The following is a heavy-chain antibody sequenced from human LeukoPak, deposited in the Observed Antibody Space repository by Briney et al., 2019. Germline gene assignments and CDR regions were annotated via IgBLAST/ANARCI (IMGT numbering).Heavy chain of an antibody. CDR2: IKQDGSEK. V-gene: IGHV3-7*01. Sequence: GGSLRLSCAASGFTFSSYWMSWVRQAPGKGLEWVANIKQDGSEKYYVDSVKGRFTISRDNAKNSLYLQMNSLRAEDTAVYYCARDFGGYSYGYYLDYWGQGTLVTVSS. J-gene: IGHJ4*02. CDR3: ARDFGGYSYGYYLDY. D-gene: IGHD5-18*01. CDR1: GFTFSSYW.